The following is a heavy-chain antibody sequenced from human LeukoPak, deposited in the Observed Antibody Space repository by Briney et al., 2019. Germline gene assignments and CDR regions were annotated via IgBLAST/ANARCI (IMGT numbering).Heavy chain of an antibody. Sequence: PSETLSLTCAAYGGSFSGYYWSWIRQPPGKGLEWIGEINHSGSTNYNPSLKSRVTISVDTSKNQFSLKLSSVTAADTAVYYCARGRGRSSRNNWFDPWGQGTLVTVSS. J-gene: IGHJ5*02. CDR3: ARGRGRSSRNNWFDP. CDR2: INHSGST. D-gene: IGHD6-13*01. CDR1: GGSFSGYY. V-gene: IGHV4-34*01.